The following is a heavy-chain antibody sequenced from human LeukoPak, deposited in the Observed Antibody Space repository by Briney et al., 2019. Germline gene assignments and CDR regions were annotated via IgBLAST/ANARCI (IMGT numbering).Heavy chain of an antibody. Sequence: PGGSLRLSCAASGFNFDEYGVSWVRQAPGKGLEWVSGVSWNGGGTGYADSVRGRFTISRDNAKNSLYLHMDSVTAEDTALYYCARMVSGRNFRFDCWGQGTLVTVSS. CDR1: GFNFDEYG. CDR2: VSWNGGGT. V-gene: IGHV3-20*04. D-gene: IGHD1-26*01. CDR3: ARMVSGRNFRFDC. J-gene: IGHJ4*02.